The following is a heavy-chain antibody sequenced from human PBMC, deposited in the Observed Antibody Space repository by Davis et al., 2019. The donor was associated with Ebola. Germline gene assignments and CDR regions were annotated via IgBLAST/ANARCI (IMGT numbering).Heavy chain of an antibody. J-gene: IGHJ4*02. Sequence: SETLSLTCTVSGGSISSYYWSWIRQPPGKGLEWIGYIYYSGSTYYNPSLKSRVTVSVDTSQNQFSLRLSSVAAADTAVYYCARAKAASAFDYWGQGTLVTVSS. CDR2: IYYSGST. CDR3: ARAKAASAFDY. V-gene: IGHV4-59*12. CDR1: GGSISSYY.